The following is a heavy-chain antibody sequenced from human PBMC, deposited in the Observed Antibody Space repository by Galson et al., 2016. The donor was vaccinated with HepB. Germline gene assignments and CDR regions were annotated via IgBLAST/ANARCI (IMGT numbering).Heavy chain of an antibody. V-gene: IGHV3-53*01. J-gene: IGHJ4*02. Sequence: SLRLSCAASGFTVSNNYMKWVRQAPGKGLEWVSLIYSNGDTRYADSVKGRFTISRDNFKNTVYLHMNNLRAEDTAMYYCSRDRHRLSQNTVIGLWGQGTLVTVSS. D-gene: IGHD2/OR15-2a*01. CDR2: IYSNGDT. CDR1: GFTVSNNY. CDR3: SRDRHRLSQNTVIGL.